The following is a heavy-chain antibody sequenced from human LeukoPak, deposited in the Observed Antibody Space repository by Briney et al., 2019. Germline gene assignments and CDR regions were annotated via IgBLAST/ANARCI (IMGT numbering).Heavy chain of an antibody. CDR2: IKQDGSEK. CDR1: GFTLSSYW. Sequence: PGGSLRLSCAASGFTLSSYWMSWVRQAPGKGLEWVANIKQDGSEKYYVDSVKGRFTISRDNSKNTLYLQMNSLRAEDTAVYYCAKDLGAYSGYDLGSDYWGQGTLVTVSS. J-gene: IGHJ4*02. D-gene: IGHD5-12*01. CDR3: AKDLGAYSGYDLGSDY. V-gene: IGHV3-7*01.